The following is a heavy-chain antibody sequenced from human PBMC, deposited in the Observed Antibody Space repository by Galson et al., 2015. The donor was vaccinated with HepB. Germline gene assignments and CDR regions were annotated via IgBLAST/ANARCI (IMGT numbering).Heavy chain of an antibody. CDR3: VRGVVRGLPFDL. V-gene: IGHV6-1*01. D-gene: IGHD3-10*01. CDR2: TYYRSKWYN. CDR1: GDSVSSNSAA. Sequence: CAISGDSVSSNSAAWNWIRQSPSRGLEWLGRTYYRSKWYNDYALSVKSRITINPDTSKNQFSLQLNSVTPEDTAVYYCVRGVVRGLPFDLWGRGTLVTVSS. J-gene: IGHJ2*01.